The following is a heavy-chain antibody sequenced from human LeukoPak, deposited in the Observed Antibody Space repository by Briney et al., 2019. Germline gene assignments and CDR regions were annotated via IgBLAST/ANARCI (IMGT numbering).Heavy chain of an antibody. CDR1: GGTFSSCA. CDR2: IIPIFGTA. D-gene: IGHD5-24*01. J-gene: IGHJ4*02. Sequence: SVKVSCKASGGTFSSCAISWVRQAPGQGLEWMGGIIPIFGTANYAQKFQGRVTITADESTSTAYMELSSLRSEDTAVYYCARGGRDGYKLEFDYWGQGTLVTVSS. CDR3: ARGGRDGYKLEFDY. V-gene: IGHV1-69*13.